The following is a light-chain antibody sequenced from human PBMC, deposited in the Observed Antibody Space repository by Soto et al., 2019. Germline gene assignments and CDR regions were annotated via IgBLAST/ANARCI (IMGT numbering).Light chain of an antibody. J-gene: IGLJ2*01. Sequence: QSALTQPPSASGSPGQSVTISCTGTSTDVGDYGYVSWYQQHPGKAPKLIIYEVTKRPAGVPDRFSGSKSGNTASLTVSGLQAEDYADYYCISYAGTNTLVFGGGTKLTVL. CDR2: EVT. V-gene: IGLV2-8*01. CDR3: ISYAGTNTLV. CDR1: STDVGDYGY.